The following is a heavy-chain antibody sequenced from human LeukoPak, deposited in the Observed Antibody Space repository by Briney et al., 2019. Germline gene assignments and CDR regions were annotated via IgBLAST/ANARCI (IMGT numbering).Heavy chain of an antibody. CDR1: GFTFSSYS. Sequence: GRSLRLSCAASGFTFSSYSMNWVRQAPGKGLEWVSYISSSSTTIYNADSVKGRFTISRDNAKNSLYLQMNSLRAEDRAVYYCAREGYHGYSYVASFDYWGQGTLVTVSS. CDR2: ISSSSTTI. D-gene: IGHD5-18*01. CDR3: AREGYHGYSYVASFDY. V-gene: IGHV3-48*01. J-gene: IGHJ4*02.